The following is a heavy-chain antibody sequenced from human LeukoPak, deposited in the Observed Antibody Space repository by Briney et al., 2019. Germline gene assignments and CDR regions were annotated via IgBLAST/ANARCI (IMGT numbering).Heavy chain of an antibody. J-gene: IGHJ3*01. Sequence: GGSLSLSCTASGFTFTTYAINWVRQAPGKGLKWVSGISGGGDKAFYADSVNGRFTISRDNSKNSVSLQMSSLRPDDAALYYCVKDLALAGTGGGFDVWGQGTRVAVSS. CDR1: GFTFTTYA. CDR2: ISGGGDKA. D-gene: IGHD6-19*01. CDR3: VKDLALAGTGGGFDV. V-gene: IGHV3-23*01.